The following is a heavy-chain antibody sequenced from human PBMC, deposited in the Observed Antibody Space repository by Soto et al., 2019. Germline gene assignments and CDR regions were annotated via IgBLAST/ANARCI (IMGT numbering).Heavy chain of an antibody. CDR2: VSSTSTYI. Sequence: GGSLRLSCAASGFTFNTYAMNWVRQAPGKGLEWVSSVSSTSTYIYYADSVKGRFTISRDNAKNSLYLQMNSLRADDTAVYYCARGFGNYGYFDYWGQGTLVTVSS. J-gene: IGHJ4*02. CDR1: GFTFNTYA. D-gene: IGHD4-17*01. V-gene: IGHV3-21*01. CDR3: ARGFGNYGYFDY.